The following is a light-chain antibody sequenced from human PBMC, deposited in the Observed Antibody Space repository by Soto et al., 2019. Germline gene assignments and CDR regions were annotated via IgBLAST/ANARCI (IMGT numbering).Light chain of an antibody. CDR1: QNINTH. Sequence: DIQMTQSPSSLSASVGDRVTITCRASQNINTHLNWYQQKPGKAPNFLIYSASTLQSGVPSRFSGSGSGRDFTLTITSLQREDFATYFCQQSYSSPWTFGQGTKVEIK. CDR3: QQSYSSPWT. V-gene: IGKV1-39*01. J-gene: IGKJ1*01. CDR2: SAS.